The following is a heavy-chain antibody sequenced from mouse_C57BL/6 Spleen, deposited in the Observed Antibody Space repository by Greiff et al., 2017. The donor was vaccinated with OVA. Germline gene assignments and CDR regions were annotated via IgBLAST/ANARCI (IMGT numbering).Heavy chain of an antibody. CDR3: TTWDDGTFDY. Sequence: VQLQQSGAELVRPGASVKLSCTASGFNIKDDYMHWVKQRPEQGLEWIGWIDPENGDTEYASKFQGKATITADTSSNTAYLQLSSLTSEDTAVYYCTTWDDGTFDYWGQGTTLTVSS. J-gene: IGHJ2*01. CDR2: IDPENGDT. V-gene: IGHV14-4*01. D-gene: IGHD4-1*01. CDR1: GFNIKDDY.